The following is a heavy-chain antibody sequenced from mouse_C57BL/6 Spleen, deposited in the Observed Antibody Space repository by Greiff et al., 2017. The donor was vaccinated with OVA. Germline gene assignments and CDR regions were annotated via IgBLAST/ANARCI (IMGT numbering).Heavy chain of an antibody. CDR3: VRHAPGYYENFDV. CDR2: IRSKSNNYAT. V-gene: IGHV10-1*01. J-gene: IGHJ1*03. CDR1: GFSFNTYA. D-gene: IGHD2-3*01. Sequence: EVMLVESGGGLVQPKGSLKLSCAASGFSFNTYAMNWVRQAPGKGLEWVARIRSKSNNYATYYADSVKDRFTISRDDSESMLYLQMNNLKTEDTAMYYCVRHAPGYYENFDVWGTGTTVTVSS.